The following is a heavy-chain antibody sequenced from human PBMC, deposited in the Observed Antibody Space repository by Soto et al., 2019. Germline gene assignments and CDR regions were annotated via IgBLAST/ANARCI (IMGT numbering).Heavy chain of an antibody. V-gene: IGHV5-10-1*01. D-gene: IGHD6-6*01. CDR1: GYTFSVYW. Sequence: GESLKISCKASGYTFSVYWISWVRQMPGKGLEWMGRIDPSDSYTNYSPSFQGHVTISADKSISTAYLQWSSLRASDTARYYCARHEYSSPSGVWGQGTPVTVSS. CDR3: ARHEYSSPSGV. CDR2: IDPSDSYT. J-gene: IGHJ6*02.